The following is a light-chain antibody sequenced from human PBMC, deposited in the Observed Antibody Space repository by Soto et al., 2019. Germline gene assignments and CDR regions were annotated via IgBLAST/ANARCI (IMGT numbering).Light chain of an antibody. J-gene: IGKJ1*01. CDR2: AAS. V-gene: IGKV1-39*01. CDR3: QQSYSTPT. CDR1: QSISSY. Sequence: DIQMTESPSSLSASVGDRVTITCRASQSISSYLNWYQQKPGKAPKLLIYAASSLQSGVPSRLSGSGSGTDFTLTISSMQPEDFATYYCQQSYSTPTFGQGTKVDI.